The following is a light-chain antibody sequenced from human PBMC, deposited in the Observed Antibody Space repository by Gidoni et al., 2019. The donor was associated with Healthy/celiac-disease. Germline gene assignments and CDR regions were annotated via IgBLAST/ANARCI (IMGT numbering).Light chain of an antibody. V-gene: IGLV3-9*01. CDR2: RDS. Sequence: SYQLTQPLSVSVALGQTARFTCGGNNIGSKNVHGYQQKPGQAPVLVISRDSNRPSGIPERFSGSNSGNTATLTISRAQAGDEADYYCQVWDSSDWEEVFGTGTKVTVL. J-gene: IGLJ1*01. CDR3: QVWDSSDWEEV. CDR1: NIGSKN.